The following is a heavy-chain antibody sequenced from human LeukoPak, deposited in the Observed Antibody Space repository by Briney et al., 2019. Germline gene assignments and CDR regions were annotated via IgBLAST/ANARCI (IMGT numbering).Heavy chain of an antibody. Sequence: GGSLRLACTASGFTFSTYSMNWVRQAPGKGLEWVSSISDSSNYIYYADSVKGRFTISRDNAKNSLYLRMNSLRAEDTAVYYCERDYLNSWYVVIDYWGQGTLVTVSS. V-gene: IGHV3-21*01. CDR3: ERDYLNSWYVVIDY. J-gene: IGHJ4*02. D-gene: IGHD6-13*01. CDR1: GFTFSTYS. CDR2: ISDSSNYI.